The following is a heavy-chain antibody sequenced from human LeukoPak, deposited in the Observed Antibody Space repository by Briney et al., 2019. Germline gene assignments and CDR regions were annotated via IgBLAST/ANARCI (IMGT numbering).Heavy chain of an antibody. J-gene: IGHJ3*02. Sequence: KTSETLSLTCTVSGGSISIYYWSWIRQPPGKGLEWIGYIYYSGSTNYNPSLKSRVTISVDTSKNQFSLKLSSVTAADTAVYYCATKKDYYYDSSGYYYDVAFDIWGQGTMVTVSS. CDR2: IYYSGST. CDR1: GGSISIYY. V-gene: IGHV4-59*08. CDR3: ATKKDYYYDSSGYYYDVAFDI. D-gene: IGHD3-22*01.